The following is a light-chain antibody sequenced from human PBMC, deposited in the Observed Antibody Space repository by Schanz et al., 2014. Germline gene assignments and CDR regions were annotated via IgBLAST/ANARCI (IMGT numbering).Light chain of an antibody. CDR2: GAS. V-gene: IGKV3D-20*02. CDR3: QQRSNWPLT. J-gene: IGKJ4*01. CDR1: QSVTSNY. Sequence: EIVLTQSPGSLSLSPGEGVTLSCRASQSVTSNYLAWYQQNPGQAPRLLIYGASNRATGIPDRFSGSGSGTDFTLTISRLEPEDFAVYYCQQRSNWPLTFGGGTKVEIK.